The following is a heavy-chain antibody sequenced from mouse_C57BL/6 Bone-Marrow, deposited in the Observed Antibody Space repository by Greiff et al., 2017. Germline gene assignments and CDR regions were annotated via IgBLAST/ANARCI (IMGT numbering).Heavy chain of an antibody. Sequence: EVKVVESGGDLVKPGGSLKLSCAASGFTFSSYGMSWVRQTPDKRLEWVATISSGGSYTYYPDSVKGRFTISRDNAKNTLYLQMSSLQSEDTAMYYCARPLFFDYWGQGTTLTVSS. CDR3: ARPLFFDY. D-gene: IGHD1-1*01. CDR1: GFTFSSYG. CDR2: ISSGGSYT. V-gene: IGHV5-6*01. J-gene: IGHJ2*01.